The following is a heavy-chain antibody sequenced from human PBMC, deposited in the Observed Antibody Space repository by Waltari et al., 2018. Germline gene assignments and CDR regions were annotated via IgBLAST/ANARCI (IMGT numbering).Heavy chain of an antibody. CDR1: GGSISSSSYY. V-gene: IGHV4-39*07. CDR3: ARAGYYDSSGAFDY. CDR2: IYYSGST. D-gene: IGHD3-22*01. Sequence: QLQLQESGPGLVKPSETLSLTCTVSGGSISSSSYYWGWIRQPPGKGLEWIGSIYYSGSTYYNPALKSRVTISVDTSKNQFSLKLSSGTAADTAVYYCARAGYYDSSGAFDYWGQGTLVTVSS. J-gene: IGHJ4*02.